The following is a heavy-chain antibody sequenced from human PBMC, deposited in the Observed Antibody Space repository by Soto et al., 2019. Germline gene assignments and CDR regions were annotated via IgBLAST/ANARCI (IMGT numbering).Heavy chain of an antibody. J-gene: IGHJ4*02. D-gene: IGHD1-1*01. Sequence: QLQLQESGPGLVKPSETLSLTCTVSGGSISSSSYYWGWIRQPPGKGLEWIGSIYYSGSTYYNPSLKSRVTISVDTSKNQFSLKLSSVTAADTAVYYCARLRGTLYYFDYWGQGTLVTVSS. V-gene: IGHV4-39*01. CDR1: GGSISSSSYY. CDR2: IYYSGST. CDR3: ARLRGTLYYFDY.